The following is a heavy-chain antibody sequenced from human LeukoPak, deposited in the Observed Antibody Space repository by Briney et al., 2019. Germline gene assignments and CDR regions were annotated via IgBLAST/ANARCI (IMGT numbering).Heavy chain of an antibody. CDR1: GGSLSGYY. CDR2: INHSGST. D-gene: IGHD3-10*01. J-gene: IGHJ6*04. Sequence: PSETLSLTCAVYGGSLSGYYWSWIRQPPGKGLEWIGEINHSGSTNYNPSLKSRVTISVDTSKNQFSLKLSSVTAADTAVYYCARGPRRGQPYGMDVWGKGTTVTVSS. V-gene: IGHV4-34*01. CDR3: ARGPRRGQPYGMDV.